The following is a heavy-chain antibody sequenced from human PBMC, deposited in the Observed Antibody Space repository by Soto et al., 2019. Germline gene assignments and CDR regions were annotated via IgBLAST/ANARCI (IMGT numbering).Heavy chain of an antibody. D-gene: IGHD3-9*01. J-gene: IGHJ4*02. Sequence: SGPTLVNPTETLTLTCTVSGFSLSNARMGVSWIRQPPGKALEWLAHIFSNDEKSYSTSLKSRLAISKDTSKSQVVLTMTNMDPVDTATYYCARIRLGRYFDWLLSADYWGQGTLVTVSS. CDR1: GFSLSNARMG. CDR3: ARIRLGRYFDWLLSADY. CDR2: IFSNDEK. V-gene: IGHV2-26*01.